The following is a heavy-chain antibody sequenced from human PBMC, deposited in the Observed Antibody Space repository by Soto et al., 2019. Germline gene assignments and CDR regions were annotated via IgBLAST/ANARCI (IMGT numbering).Heavy chain of an antibody. CDR1: GFSLSTSGVG. CDR3: AHTVQQLVLRY. CDR2: IYWNDDK. D-gene: IGHD6-6*01. J-gene: IGHJ4*02. Sequence: QITLKESGPTLVKPTQTLTLTCTFSGFSLSTSGVGVGWIRQPPGKALEWLALIYWNDDKRYSPSLKSRLTITKDTSQEQVVLTMNNMDPVDTATYYCAHTVQQLVLRYWGQGTLVTVSS. V-gene: IGHV2-5*01.